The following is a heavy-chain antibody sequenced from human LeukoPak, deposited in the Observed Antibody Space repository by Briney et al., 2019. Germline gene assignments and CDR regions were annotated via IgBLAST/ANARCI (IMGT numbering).Heavy chain of an antibody. J-gene: IGHJ4*02. Sequence: ASVKVSCKASGYTFSNYGITWVRQAPGQGLEWMGWISAYNGNTNYAQKLQGRVTMTTDTSTSTVYMELRSLRSDDTAVYYCAREGSGSLGDDFDYWGQGTLVTVSS. V-gene: IGHV1-18*01. CDR1: GYTFSNYG. CDR2: ISAYNGNT. D-gene: IGHD3-10*01. CDR3: AREGSGSLGDDFDY.